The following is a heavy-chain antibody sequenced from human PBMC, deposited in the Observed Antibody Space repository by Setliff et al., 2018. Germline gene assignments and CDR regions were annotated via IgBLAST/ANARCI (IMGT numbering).Heavy chain of an antibody. V-gene: IGHV5-51*01. CDR3: ARGRRDGYKAGFDP. CDR1: GYSFITYW. J-gene: IGHJ5*02. CDR2: IYPGDSDT. D-gene: IGHD5-12*01. Sequence: PGESLKISCTGSGYSFITYWIGWVRQMPGKGLEWMGLIYPGDSDTRYSPSFQGQVTISADKSITTAYLQWSRLKVADSGIYYCARGRRDGYKAGFDPWGQGTLVTVSS.